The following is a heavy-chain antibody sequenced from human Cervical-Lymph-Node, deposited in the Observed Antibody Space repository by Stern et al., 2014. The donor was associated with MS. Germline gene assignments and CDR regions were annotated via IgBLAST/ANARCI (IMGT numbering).Heavy chain of an antibody. CDR3: ARCPPEYYYGLDV. CDR2: IYYTGST. Sequence: QLQLQESGPGLVKPSETLSLTCTVSGGSISSSYYWGWIRQPPGKGPEWIASIYYTGSTYYNPSLKSRVTISADPSKNQFSRRLSSVTAADTAVYYCARCPPEYYYGLDVWGQGTTVTVAS. CDR1: GGSISSSYY. V-gene: IGHV4-39*01. J-gene: IGHJ6*02.